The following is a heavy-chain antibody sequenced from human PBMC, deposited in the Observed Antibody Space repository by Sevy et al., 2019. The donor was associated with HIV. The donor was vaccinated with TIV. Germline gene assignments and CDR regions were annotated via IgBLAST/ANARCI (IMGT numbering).Heavy chain of an antibody. J-gene: IGHJ3*02. Sequence: ASVKVSCKASGYTFTGYYMHWVRQAPGQGLEWMGRINPNSGGTNYAQKFQDRVTMTRDTSISTAYMELSRLRSDDTAVYYCAREHPARGAFDIWGQGTMVTVSS. V-gene: IGHV1-2*06. CDR1: GYTFTGYY. CDR2: INPNSGGT. CDR3: AREHPARGAFDI.